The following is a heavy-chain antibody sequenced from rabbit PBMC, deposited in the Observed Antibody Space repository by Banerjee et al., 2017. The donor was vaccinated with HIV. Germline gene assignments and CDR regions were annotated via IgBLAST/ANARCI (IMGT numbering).Heavy chain of an antibody. CDR3: ARSAGSSDRFNL. V-gene: IGHV1S40*01. Sequence: QSLEESGGDLVKPGASPTLTCTASGFSFSSGYDMCWVRQAPGKGLEWIACIYTDSGGTWYASWAKGRFTISKTSSTTVTLQMTSLTVADTATYFCARSAGSSDRFNLWGPGTLVTVS. CDR2: IYTDSGGT. D-gene: IGHD8-1*01. J-gene: IGHJ4*01. CDR1: GFSFSSGYD.